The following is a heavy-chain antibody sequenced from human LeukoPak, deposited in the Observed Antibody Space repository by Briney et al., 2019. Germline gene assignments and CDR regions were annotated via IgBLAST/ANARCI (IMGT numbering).Heavy chain of an antibody. J-gene: IGHJ4*02. CDR3: ARDEVVAATLDY. V-gene: IGHV4-38-2*02. D-gene: IGHD2-15*01. CDR1: GYAISSGYY. Sequence: PSETLSLTCAVSGYAISSGYYWGWIRQPPGKGLEWIGSIYHSGSTYYNPSLKSRVTISVDTSKNQFSLKLSSVTAADTAVYYCARDEVVAATLDYWGQGTLVTVSS. CDR2: IYHSGST.